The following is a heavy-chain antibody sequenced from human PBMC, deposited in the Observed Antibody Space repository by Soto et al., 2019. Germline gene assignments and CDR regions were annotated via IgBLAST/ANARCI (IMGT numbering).Heavy chain of an antibody. Sequence: PGGSLILSCAASGFTFSSYAMGWVRQAPGKGLEWVSAISGSGGSTYYADSVKGRFTISRDNSKNTLYLQMNSLRAEDTAVYYCAKDRSTPWDDYGDYSSWLSAFDIWGQGTMVTVSS. CDR3: AKDRSTPWDDYGDYSSWLSAFDI. CDR2: ISGSGGST. D-gene: IGHD4-17*01. J-gene: IGHJ3*02. CDR1: GFTFSSYA. V-gene: IGHV3-23*01.